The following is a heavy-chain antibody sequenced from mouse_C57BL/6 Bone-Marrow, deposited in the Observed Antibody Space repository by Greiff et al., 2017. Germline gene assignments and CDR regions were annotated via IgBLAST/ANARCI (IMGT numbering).Heavy chain of an antibody. CDR3: AREGLYYAMDY. Sequence: EVMLVESGGDLVKPGGSLKLSCAASGFTFSSYGMSWARQTPDKRLEWVATISSGGSYTYYPDSVKGRFTISRDNAKNTLYLQMSSLKSEDTAMYYCAREGLYYAMDYWGQGTSVTVSS. CDR1: GFTFSSYG. D-gene: IGHD2-4*01. V-gene: IGHV5-6*01. J-gene: IGHJ4*01. CDR2: ISSGGSYT.